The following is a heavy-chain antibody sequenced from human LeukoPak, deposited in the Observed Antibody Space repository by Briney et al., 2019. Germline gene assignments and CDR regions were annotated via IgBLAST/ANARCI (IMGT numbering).Heavy chain of an antibody. CDR3: AKDPTDFDSSGQTYFDY. Sequence: GGSLRLSCAASGFTFSRYGMSWVRQDPGKGLDWVLGISGSGGSTYYADSVKGRFSISRDNSKNTLHLQMNSLRAEDTAVYYCAKDPTDFDSSGQTYFDYWGQGSLVTVSS. D-gene: IGHD3-22*01. CDR1: GFTFSRYG. V-gene: IGHV3-23*01. CDR2: ISGSGGST. J-gene: IGHJ4*02.